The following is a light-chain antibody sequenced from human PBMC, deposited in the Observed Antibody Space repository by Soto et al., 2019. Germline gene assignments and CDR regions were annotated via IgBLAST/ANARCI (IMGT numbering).Light chain of an antibody. CDR2: DTS. V-gene: IGKV3-11*01. CDR1: ETIRGL. J-gene: IGKJ5*01. CDR3: QQRNSWPPIT. Sequence: EIVLTQSPTTLSLSPGERATLSCRASETIRGLLAWYQQRPGQPPRLLIYDTSNRATGIPARFSGSGSGTDFTLTISSLEPEDFALYYCQQRNSWPPITFGQGTRLEIK.